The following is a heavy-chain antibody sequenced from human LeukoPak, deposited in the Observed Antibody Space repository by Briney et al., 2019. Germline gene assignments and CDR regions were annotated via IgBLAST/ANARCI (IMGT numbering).Heavy chain of an antibody. D-gene: IGHD6-13*01. CDR2: INHSGST. CDR1: GGSFSGYY. Sequence: SETLSLTCAVYGGSFSGYYWSWIRQPPGKGLEWIGEINHSGSTNYNPSLKSRVTISVDTSKNQFSLKLSSVTAADTAVYYCARGQVSNWYRMVDYWGQGTLVTVSS. CDR3: ARGQVSNWYRMVDY. V-gene: IGHV4-34*01. J-gene: IGHJ4*02.